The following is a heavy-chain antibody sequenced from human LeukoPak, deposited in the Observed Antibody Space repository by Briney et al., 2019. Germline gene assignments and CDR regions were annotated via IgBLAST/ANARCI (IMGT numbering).Heavy chain of an antibody. CDR2: ISSSGSTI. CDR3: AKAGGAAAMQSELDY. D-gene: IGHD2-2*01. J-gene: IGHJ4*02. V-gene: IGHV3-48*01. Sequence: PGGSLRLSCSASGFTFNNYNMNWVRQAPGKGLEWVSYISSSGSTIYYADSVKGRFTISRDNSENTLYLQMNSLRAEDTAVYYCAKAGGAAAMQSELDYWGQGTMVTVSS. CDR1: GFTFNNYN.